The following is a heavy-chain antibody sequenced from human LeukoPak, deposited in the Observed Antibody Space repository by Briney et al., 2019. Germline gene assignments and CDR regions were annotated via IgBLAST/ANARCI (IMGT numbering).Heavy chain of an antibody. Sequence: SETLSLTCTVSGVSISSTSYYWGWIRQPPGKGLEWIASIYYSGSTYYNPSLKSRVTISVDTSKNQFSLKLSSVTAADTAVYYCARDPYSGSYGDYYYYYMDVWGKGTTVTISS. CDR1: GVSISSTSYY. V-gene: IGHV4-39*02. D-gene: IGHD1-26*01. CDR2: IYYSGST. CDR3: ARDPYSGSYGDYYYYYMDV. J-gene: IGHJ6*03.